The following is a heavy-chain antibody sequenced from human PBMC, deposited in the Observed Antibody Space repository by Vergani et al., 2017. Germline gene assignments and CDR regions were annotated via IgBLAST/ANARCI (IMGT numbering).Heavy chain of an antibody. V-gene: IGHV3-11*04. Sequence: LEESGGGSVKPGGSLRLSCAASGFKFSDHYMSWIRQAPGKGLEWVSHISPGASTVSYTDSVTGRFTVSRDNDKNSLTLDMTTLRVEDTAVYYCAKNPGISTPRHYYAMDVWGQGTTVTVSS. CDR3: AKNPGISTPRHYYAMDV. D-gene: IGHD1-14*01. CDR1: GFKFSDHY. J-gene: IGHJ6*02. CDR2: ISPGASTV.